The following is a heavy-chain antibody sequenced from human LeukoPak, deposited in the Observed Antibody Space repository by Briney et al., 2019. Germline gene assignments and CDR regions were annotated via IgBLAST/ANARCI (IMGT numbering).Heavy chain of an antibody. CDR3: AVGVGATISDY. CDR1: GGSISSSSYY. V-gene: IGHV4-39*07. CDR2: IYYSGST. J-gene: IGHJ4*02. D-gene: IGHD1-26*01. Sequence: SETLSLTCTVSGGSISSSSYYWGWIRQPPGKGLEWIGSIYYSGSTYYNPSLKSRVTISVDTSKNQFSLKLSSVTAADTAVYYCAVGVGATISDYWGQGTLVTVSS.